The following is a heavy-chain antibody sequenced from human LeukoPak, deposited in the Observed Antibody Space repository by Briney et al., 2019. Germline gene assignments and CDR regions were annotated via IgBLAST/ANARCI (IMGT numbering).Heavy chain of an antibody. J-gene: IGHJ4*02. CDR1: GGTFTSYY. CDR3: ASAALLAAPWRV. Sequence: ASVKVSCKASGGTFTSYYMHWVRQAPGQGLEWMGIINPSGGSTSYAQKFQGRVTMTRDMSTSTVYMELSSLRSEDTAVYYCASAALLAAPWRVWGQGTLVTVSS. D-gene: IGHD6-6*01. V-gene: IGHV1-46*01. CDR2: INPSGGST.